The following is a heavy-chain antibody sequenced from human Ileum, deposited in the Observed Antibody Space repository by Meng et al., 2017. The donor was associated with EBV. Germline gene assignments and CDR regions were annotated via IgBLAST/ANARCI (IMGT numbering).Heavy chain of an antibody. V-gene: IGHV4-30-4*08. D-gene: IGHD2-21*02. CDR1: VSSSSSGYHY. J-gene: IGHJ4*02. CDR3: ARDSSVTSKRGFDF. Sequence: QLQAPGPGLVTPSQTLPPPVAVSVSSSSSGYHYWSWIRQPPGKGLELIGYIYYSGSTYYNPSLNSRVTMSVDTSKNQFSLKLSSVTAADTAVYDCARDSSVTSKRGFDFWGQGTLVTVSS. CDR2: IYYSGST.